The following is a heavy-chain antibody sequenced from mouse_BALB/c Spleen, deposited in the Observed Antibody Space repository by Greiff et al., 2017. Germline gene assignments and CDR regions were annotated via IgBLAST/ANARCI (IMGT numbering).Heavy chain of an antibody. V-gene: IGHV1-4*02. CDR2: INPSSGYT. Sequence: QVQLQQSAAELARPGASVKMSCKASGYTFTSYTMHWVKQRPGQGLEWIGYINPSSGYTEYNQKFKDKTTLTADKSSSTAYMQLSSLTSEDSAVYYCARWYDKRHFDYWGQGTTLTVSS. CDR3: ARWYDKRHFDY. D-gene: IGHD2-14*01. CDR1: GYTFTSYT. J-gene: IGHJ2*01.